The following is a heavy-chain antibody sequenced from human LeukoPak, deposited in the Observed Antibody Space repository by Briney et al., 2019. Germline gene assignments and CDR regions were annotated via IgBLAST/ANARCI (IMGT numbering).Heavy chain of an antibody. CDR1: GGSISSYY. CDR2: IYYTGST. Sequence: PSETLSLTCTVSGGSISSYYWSWLRQPPGKGLEWIGYIYYTGSTNYNPSLTSRVTISVDTSKNQFSLKLSSVTAGATAVYYCAGGNSESYYGFDYWGQGTLVTVSS. J-gene: IGHJ4*02. D-gene: IGHD1-26*01. CDR3: AGGNSESYYGFDY. V-gene: IGHV4-59*01.